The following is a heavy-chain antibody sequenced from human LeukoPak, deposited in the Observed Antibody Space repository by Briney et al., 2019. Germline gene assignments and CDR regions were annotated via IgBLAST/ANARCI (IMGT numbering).Heavy chain of an antibody. CDR1: GYTFTSYG. CDR3: ARDITYYYDRSGVYDAFDI. J-gene: IGHJ3*02. Sequence: ASVKVSCKASGYTFTSYGIIWVRQAPGQGLEWMGWISAYNSNTNYAQKLQGRGTITTDTSTSTAYMELRSLRSDEKAVYYCARDITYYYDRSGVYDAFDIWGQGTMVTVSS. CDR2: ISAYNSNT. V-gene: IGHV1-18*01. D-gene: IGHD3-22*01.